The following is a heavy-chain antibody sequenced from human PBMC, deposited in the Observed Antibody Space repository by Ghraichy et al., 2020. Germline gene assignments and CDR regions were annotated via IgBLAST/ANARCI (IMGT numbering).Heavy chain of an antibody. D-gene: IGHD1-26*01. CDR3: AKSLGEWELAGFDY. CDR1: GFTFSSYA. V-gene: IGHV3-23*01. J-gene: IGHJ4*02. CDR2: ISGRGGST. Sequence: GGSLRLSCAASGFTFSSYAMSWVRQAPGKGLEWVSGISGRGGSTYYADSVKGRFTISRDNSKNTLFLQLNSLRAEDTAVYYCAKSLGEWELAGFDYWGQGTLVTVFS.